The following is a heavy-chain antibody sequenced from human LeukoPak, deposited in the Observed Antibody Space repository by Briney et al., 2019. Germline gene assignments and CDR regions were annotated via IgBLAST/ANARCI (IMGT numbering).Heavy chain of an antibody. D-gene: IGHD5-12*01. CDR1: GYTFTGYY. CDR3: ARDISGHDAFDI. CDR2: INPNSGGT. Sequence: AASVKVSCKASGYTFTGYYMHWVRQAPGQGLEWMGWINPNSGGTNYAQKFQGRVTMTRDTSISTAYMGLSRLRSDDTAVYYCARDISGHDAFDIWGQGTMVTVSS. V-gene: IGHV1-2*02. J-gene: IGHJ3*02.